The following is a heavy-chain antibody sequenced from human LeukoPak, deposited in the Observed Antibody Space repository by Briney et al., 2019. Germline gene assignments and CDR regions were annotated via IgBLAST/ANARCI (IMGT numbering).Heavy chain of an antibody. CDR3: GKTTTGYSSGWYPAWPVDY. CDR1: GFTFSSYA. CDR2: IFGSGGSA. J-gene: IGHJ4*02. Sequence: GGSLRLSCTASGFTFSSYAMYWVRQAPGKGLEWVSGIFGSGGSAHYAESVKGRFTISRDNSKNTVWLQMNSLTAEDTAVYYCGKTTTGYSSGWYPAWPVDYWGQGTLVTVSS. V-gene: IGHV3-23*01. D-gene: IGHD6-19*01.